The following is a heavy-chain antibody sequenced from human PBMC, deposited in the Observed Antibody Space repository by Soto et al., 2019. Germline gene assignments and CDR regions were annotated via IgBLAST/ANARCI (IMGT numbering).Heavy chain of an antibody. J-gene: IGHJ4*02. Sequence: EVQLVDSGGGLVQPGGSLRLSCAASGFTFSNYWMSWVRQAPGKGLEWVANIKQDGSKEYYVDSVKGRFTISRDNARNSLYLQMNSLRAEDTAVYYCARDEDQTGAYPEDFYHYWGQGTLVTVSS. D-gene: IGHD4-17*01. CDR1: GFTFSNYW. V-gene: IGHV3-7*01. CDR2: IKQDGSKE. CDR3: ARDEDQTGAYPEDFYHY.